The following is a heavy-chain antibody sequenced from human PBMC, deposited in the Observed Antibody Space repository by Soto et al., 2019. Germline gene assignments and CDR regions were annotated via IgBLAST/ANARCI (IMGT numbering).Heavy chain of an antibody. CDR3: ARVPGHKNSRGDF. Sequence: QVRLMQSGPEVRRPGASVTVSCKASGYTFTHYFIHWVRRAPGQGLEWMGYINPKSGDTHYSQTLRGRVSMTRDTSTGTANMGLSSLKSDDTAVYFCARVPGHKNSRGDFWGQGTPITVSS. V-gene: IGHV1-2*02. D-gene: IGHD1-7*01. J-gene: IGHJ4*02. CDR2: INPKSGDT. CDR1: GYTFTHYF.